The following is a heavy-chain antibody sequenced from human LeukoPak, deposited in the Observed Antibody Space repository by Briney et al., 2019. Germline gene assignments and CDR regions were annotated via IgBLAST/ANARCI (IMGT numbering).Heavy chain of an antibody. CDR1: GESFKDYY. Sequence: PSETLSLTCAVYGESFKDYYWNWIRQPPGKGLEWIGEINHSGSSNYNPSLKSRVTISVDTSKNQFSLKLSSVTAADTAVYYCARSLQYFDWLLGSWFDPWGQGTLVTVSS. CDR3: ARSLQYFDWLLGSWFDP. CDR2: INHSGSS. V-gene: IGHV4-34*01. J-gene: IGHJ5*02. D-gene: IGHD3-9*01.